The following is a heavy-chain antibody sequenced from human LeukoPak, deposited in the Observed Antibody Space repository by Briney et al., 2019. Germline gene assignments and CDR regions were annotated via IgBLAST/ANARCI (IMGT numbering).Heavy chain of an antibody. CDR2: IYHSGNT. D-gene: IGHD4-17*01. V-gene: IGHV4-38-2*02. CDR1: GYSISSVYY. CDR3: TRVRYGDPYFDY. Sequence: SETLSLTCTVSGYSISSVYYWGWVRQPPGRGLQWIGTIYHSGNTYYNPSLKSRVIISVDTSRNQFSLRLSFVTAADTALYYCTRVRYGDPYFDYWGQGALVTVSS. J-gene: IGHJ4*02.